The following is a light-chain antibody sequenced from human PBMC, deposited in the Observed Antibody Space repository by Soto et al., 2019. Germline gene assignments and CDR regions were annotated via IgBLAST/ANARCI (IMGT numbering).Light chain of an antibody. CDR2: GAS. Sequence: IGVTQSPATLSVSPGERATLSCRASQSVSIDLAWYQQKPGQAPRLLIYGASTRAIGIPARFSGSGSGTEFTLTISSLQSEDFAVYYCQQYNNWPPTFGQGTRLEIK. J-gene: IGKJ5*01. CDR3: QQYNNWPPT. V-gene: IGKV3-15*01. CDR1: QSVSID.